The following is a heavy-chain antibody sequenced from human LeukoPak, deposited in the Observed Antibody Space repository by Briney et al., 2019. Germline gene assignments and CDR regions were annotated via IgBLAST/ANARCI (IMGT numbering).Heavy chain of an antibody. CDR2: IYHSGNS. CDR3: ASQSHYYGSGSYRDY. J-gene: IGHJ4*02. D-gene: IGHD3-10*01. Sequence: SETLSLTCAVSGGSISSSDWWNWVRQPPGKGLEWIGEIYHSGNSNYNPSLKSRVTISVDTSKNQFSLKLSSVTAADTAVYYCASQSHYYGSGSYRDYWGQGTLVTVSS. CDR1: GGSISSSDW. V-gene: IGHV4-4*02.